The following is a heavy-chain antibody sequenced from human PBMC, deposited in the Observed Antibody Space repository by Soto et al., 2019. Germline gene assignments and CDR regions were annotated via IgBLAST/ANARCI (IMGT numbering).Heavy chain of an antibody. D-gene: IGHD3-16*01. CDR1: GFTFDDYA. CDR2: ISWNSVNM. CDR3: VKDISGRGSYYYYYGMDV. Sequence: EVQLVESGGGLVQPGGSLRLSCAASGFTFDDYAMHWVRQAPGKGLEWVSGISWNSVNMNYVDSVKARFTISRDNAKHSLSLQMNSLREEDTALYYCVKDISGRGSYYYYYGMDVWGQGTTVTVSS. V-gene: IGHV3-9*01. J-gene: IGHJ6*02.